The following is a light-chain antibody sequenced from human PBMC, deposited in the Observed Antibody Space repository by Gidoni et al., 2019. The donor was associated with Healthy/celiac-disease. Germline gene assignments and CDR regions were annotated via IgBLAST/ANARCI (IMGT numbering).Light chain of an antibody. CDR1: QSISSW. CDR2: DAS. V-gene: IGKV1-5*01. J-gene: IGKJ1*01. CDR3: QQYNSFWT. Sequence: DIQMTQSPSTLSASVGDRVTITCRASQSISSWLAWYQQKPGKAPKLLIYDASSLESGVPSMFSGSGSGTEFTLTISSLQPDDFATYYCQQYNSFWTFSQGTKVEIK.